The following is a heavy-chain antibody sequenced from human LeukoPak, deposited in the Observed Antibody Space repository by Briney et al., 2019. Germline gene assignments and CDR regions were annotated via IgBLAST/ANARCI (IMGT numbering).Heavy chain of an antibody. CDR2: IYYSGST. D-gene: IGHD3-16*01. V-gene: IGHV4-30-4*08. CDR3: ARDQERAFGNFDY. CDR1: GGSISSGDYY. Sequence: KPSETLSLTCTVSGGSISSGDYYWSWIRQPPGKGLEWIGYIYYSGSTYYNPSLKSRVTISVDTSKNQFSLKLSSVTAADTAVYYRARDQERAFGNFDYWGQGTLVTASS. J-gene: IGHJ4*02.